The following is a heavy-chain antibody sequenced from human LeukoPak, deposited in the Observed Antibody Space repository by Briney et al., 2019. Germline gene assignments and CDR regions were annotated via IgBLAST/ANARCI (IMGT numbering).Heavy chain of an antibody. CDR2: IYYSGST. V-gene: IGHV4-59*08. Sequence: MTSETLSLTCTVSGGSISSYYWSWLRQPPGKGLEWIGYIYYSGSTNYNPSLKSRVTISVDTSKNQFSLKLSSVTAADTAVYYCARHGGYSGYHLYYWGQGTLVTVSS. CDR3: ARHGGYSGYHLYY. D-gene: IGHD5-12*01. J-gene: IGHJ4*02. CDR1: GGSISSYY.